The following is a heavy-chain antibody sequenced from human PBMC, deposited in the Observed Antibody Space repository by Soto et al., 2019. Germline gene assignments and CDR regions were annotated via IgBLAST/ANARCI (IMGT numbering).Heavy chain of an antibody. J-gene: IGHJ4*02. CDR2: IYHSGST. V-gene: IGHV4-30-2*01. D-gene: IGHD4-4*01. CDR3: AGGVTTVTTFDY. Sequence: PSETLSLTCAVSGGSISSGGYSWNWIRQPPGKGLEWIGYIYHSGSTYYNPSLKSRVTISVDRSKNQFSLKLSSVTAADTAVYYCAGGVTTVTTFDYWGQGTLVTVSS. CDR1: GGSISSGGYS.